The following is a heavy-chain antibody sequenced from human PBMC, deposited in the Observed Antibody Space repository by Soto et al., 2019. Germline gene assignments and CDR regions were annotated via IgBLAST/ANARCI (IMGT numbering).Heavy chain of an antibody. CDR3: ARLHGYCISSSCHGHYAMDV. Sequence: SETLSLTCTVSSASISSSSYTWGRISKNPGKGLEWIGSIYYSGTTYYNPSLNSRVTVSVDTSKNQFSLKVTSVTAADTAVYYCARLHGYCISSSCHGHYAMDVWGQGTTVTVS. V-gene: IGHV4-39*01. CDR2: IYYSGTT. CDR1: SASISSSSYT. D-gene: IGHD2-2*01. J-gene: IGHJ6*02.